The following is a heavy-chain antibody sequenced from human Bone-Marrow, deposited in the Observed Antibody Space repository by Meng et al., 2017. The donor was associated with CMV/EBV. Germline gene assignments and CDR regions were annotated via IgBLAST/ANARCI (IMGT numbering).Heavy chain of an antibody. CDR1: AFSFSTFA. D-gene: IGHD2-15*01. CDR3: ARGGLIVVVAFDI. CDR2: ISNDGSDK. J-gene: IGHJ3*02. V-gene: IGHV3-30*04. Sequence: GGSLRLSCTASAFSFSTFAMHWVRQAPGKGLEWVAIISNDGSDKYYADSVKGRFTISRDNSKNTLYLQMNSLRAEDTAVYYCARGGLIVVVAFDIWGQGTMVTVSS.